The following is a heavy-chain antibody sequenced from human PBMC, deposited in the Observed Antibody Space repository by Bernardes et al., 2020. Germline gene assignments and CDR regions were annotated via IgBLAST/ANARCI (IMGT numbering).Heavy chain of an antibody. Sequence: ASEKVSCKASGYSFHSYGLSWVRQAPGQGLEWMGWISPHNGNTNYAQKLQGRVTMSADTSTTTAYSELRSLRSDDTAIYYCARVGDYNNYLGYWGQGTLVTVSS. D-gene: IGHD4-4*01. CDR1: GYSFHSYG. V-gene: IGHV1-18*01. J-gene: IGHJ4*02. CDR2: ISPHNGNT. CDR3: ARVGDYNNYLGY.